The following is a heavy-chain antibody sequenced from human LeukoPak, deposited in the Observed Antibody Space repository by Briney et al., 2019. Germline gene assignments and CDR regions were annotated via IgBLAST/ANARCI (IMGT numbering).Heavy chain of an antibody. CDR3: AKSPVQLERGGVVWYYYYYMDV. CDR2: IYSGGNT. D-gene: IGHD1-1*01. J-gene: IGHJ6*03. CDR1: GFTVSINS. Sequence: GRSLRLSCTVSGFTVSINSMSWVRQAPGKGLEWVSFIYSGGNTHYSDSVKGRFTISRDNSKNTLYLQMNSLRAEDTAVYYCAKSPVQLERGGVVWYYYYYMDVWGKGTTVTVSS. V-gene: IGHV3-53*01.